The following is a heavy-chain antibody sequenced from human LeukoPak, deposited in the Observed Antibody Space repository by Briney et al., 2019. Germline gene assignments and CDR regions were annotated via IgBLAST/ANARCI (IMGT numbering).Heavy chain of an antibody. CDR1: GFTFSSYG. Sequence: GRSLRLSCAASGFTFSSYGMHWVRQAPGKGREWVAVIWYDGSNKYCADSVKGRFTISRDNSKNTLYLQMNSLRAEDTAVYYCARDRSSGWSPFDYWGQGTLVTVSS. CDR3: ARDRSSGWSPFDY. D-gene: IGHD6-19*01. CDR2: IWYDGSNK. V-gene: IGHV3-33*01. J-gene: IGHJ4*02.